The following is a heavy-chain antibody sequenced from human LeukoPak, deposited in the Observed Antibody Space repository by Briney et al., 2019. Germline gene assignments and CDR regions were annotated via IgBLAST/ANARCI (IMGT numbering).Heavy chain of an antibody. V-gene: IGHV4-59*01. CDR3: ARELAGAGFDY. CDR2: VYYSGGT. Sequence: SETLSLTCTVSGGSIGNYWWSWIRQPPGKGLEWIGYVYYSGGTNYKPSLKSRVTISIDTSKNQFSLKLRSVTAADTAVYYCARELAGAGFDYWSQGTLVTVFS. J-gene: IGHJ4*02. D-gene: IGHD6-13*01. CDR1: GGSIGNYW.